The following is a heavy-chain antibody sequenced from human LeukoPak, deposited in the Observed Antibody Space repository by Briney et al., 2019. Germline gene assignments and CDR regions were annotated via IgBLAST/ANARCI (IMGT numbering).Heavy chain of an antibody. CDR3: ARAALYDFWSGNYYYMDV. D-gene: IGHD3-3*01. CDR2: INSDGSST. CDR1: GFTFSSYW. Sequence: PGGPLRLSCAASGFTFSSYWMHWVRQAPGKGLVWVSRINSDGSSTSYADSVKGRFTISRDNAKNTLYLQMNSLGAEDTAVYYCARAALYDFWSGNYYYMDVWGKGTTVTVSS. J-gene: IGHJ6*03. V-gene: IGHV3-74*01.